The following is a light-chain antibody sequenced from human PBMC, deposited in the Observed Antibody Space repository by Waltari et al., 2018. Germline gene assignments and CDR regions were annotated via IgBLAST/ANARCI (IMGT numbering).Light chain of an antibody. J-gene: IGKJ1*01. CDR1: QCVFYRSDTKNY. CDR3: QQYYRSRT. Sequence: DIVMTQSPDSLAVSLGERATIHFKSSQCVFYRSDTKNYLAWYQHKPGQPPKVLFYWASTRESGVPDRFSASGSGTDFTLTINNLQAEDVAVYYCQQYYRSRTFGQGTKVEIK. CDR2: WAS. V-gene: IGKV4-1*01.